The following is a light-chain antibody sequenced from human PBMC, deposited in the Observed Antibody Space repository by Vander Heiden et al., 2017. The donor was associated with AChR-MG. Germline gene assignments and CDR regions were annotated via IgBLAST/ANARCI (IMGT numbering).Light chain of an antibody. CDR2: LGS. V-gene: IGKV2-28*01. CDR1: QSLLHSNGYNY. Sequence: DLVMTQSPLSLPVTPGEPASISCRSSQSLLHSNGYNYLDWYLQKPGQSPQLLIYLGSNRASWVPDRFSGSGSGTDFTLKISRVEAEDVGVYSCMQGLQTPYTFGQGTKLEIK. CDR3: MQGLQTPYT. J-gene: IGKJ2*01.